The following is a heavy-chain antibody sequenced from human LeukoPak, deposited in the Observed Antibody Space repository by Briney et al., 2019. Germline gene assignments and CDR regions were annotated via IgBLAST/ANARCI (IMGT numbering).Heavy chain of an antibody. CDR1: GYTFTGYY. CDR2: IYPNSGGT. J-gene: IGHJ4*02. CDR3: ARSTATQYDFWSGYSYFDY. D-gene: IGHD3-3*01. V-gene: IGHV1-2*02. Sequence: GASVKVSCKASGYTFTGYYMHWVLQAPGQALEWMGWIYPNSGGTNYAQKLQGRVTMTRDTSISTAYMELSRLRSDDTAVYYCARSTATQYDFWSGYSYFDYWGQGTLVTVSS.